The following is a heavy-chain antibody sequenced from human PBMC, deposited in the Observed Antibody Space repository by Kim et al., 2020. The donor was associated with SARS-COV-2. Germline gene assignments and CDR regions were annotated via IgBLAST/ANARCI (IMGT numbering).Heavy chain of an antibody. V-gene: IGHV3-11*01. CDR3: ANLGVTAAPVGDAFDI. Sequence: GGSLRLSCAASGFTFSDYYMSWIRQAPGKGLEWVSYISSSGSTIYYADSVKGRFTISRDNAKNSLYLQMNSLRAEDTAVYYCANLGVTAAPVGDAFDIWGQGTMVTVSS. J-gene: IGHJ3*02. CDR1: GFTFSDYY. CDR2: ISSSGSTI. D-gene: IGHD6-13*01.